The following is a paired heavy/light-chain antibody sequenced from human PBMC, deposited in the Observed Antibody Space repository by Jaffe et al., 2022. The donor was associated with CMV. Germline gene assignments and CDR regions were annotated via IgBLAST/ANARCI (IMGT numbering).Light chain of an antibody. CDR3: AAWDDSLTGFWV. V-gene: IGLV1-44*01. Sequence: QSVLTQPPSASGTPGQRVTISCSGSSSNIGSNRVHWYQQLPGTAPKLLIYATNQRPSGVPDRFSGSKSGTSASLAISGLQSEDEADYYCAAWDDSLTGFWVFGGGTKLTVL. J-gene: IGLJ3*02. CDR1: SSNIGSNR. CDR2: ATN.
Heavy chain of an antibody. CDR2: IFWDDDK. V-gene: IGHV2-5*02. Sequence: QITLKESGPTLVKPTQTLTLTCTFSGFSLSTSGVGVSWIRQPPGKALEWLALIFWDDDKRYSPSLKSRLTITKDTSNNQVFLTMTNMGPVDTATYYCAHRGLSMSGSTLAFDIWGQGTMVTVSS. CDR1: GFSLSTSGVG. CDR3: AHRGLSMSGSTLAFDI. D-gene: IGHD3-10*01. J-gene: IGHJ3*02.